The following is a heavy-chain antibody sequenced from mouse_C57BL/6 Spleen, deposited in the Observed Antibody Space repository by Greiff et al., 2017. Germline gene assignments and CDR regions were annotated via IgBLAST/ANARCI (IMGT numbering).Heavy chain of an antibody. Sequence: QVQLKESDAELVKPGASVKISCKVSGYTFTDHTIHWMKQRPEQGLEWIGYIYPRDGSTKYNEKFKGKATLTADKSSSTAYMQLNSLTSEDSAVYFCARFYYDYDRVLIDAMDYWGQGTSVTVSS. CDR3: ARFYYDYDRVLIDAMDY. D-gene: IGHD2-4*01. V-gene: IGHV1-78*01. CDR2: IYPRDGST. CDR1: GYTFTDHT. J-gene: IGHJ4*01.